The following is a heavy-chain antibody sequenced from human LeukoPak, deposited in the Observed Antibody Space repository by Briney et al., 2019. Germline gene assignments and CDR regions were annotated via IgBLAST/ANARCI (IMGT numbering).Heavy chain of an antibody. V-gene: IGHV3-7*01. D-gene: IGHD2/OR15-2a*01. CDR1: GFTFSTYS. CDR2: IKPDGSGK. CDR3: SSQPAVLDLDC. Sequence: PGGSLRLSCAASGFTFSTYSMNWVRQAPGKGLEWVANIKPDGSGKNYVDSVKGRFTISRDNAKNSLYLQMRGLRVEDTAVYYCSSQPAVLDLDCWGQGALVTVSS. J-gene: IGHJ4*02.